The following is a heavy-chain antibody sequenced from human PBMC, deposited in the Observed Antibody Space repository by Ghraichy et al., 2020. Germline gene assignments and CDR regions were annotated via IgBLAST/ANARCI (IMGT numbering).Heavy chain of an antibody. CDR3: AKDVGRGYYDILTGYFGFDY. D-gene: IGHD3-9*01. J-gene: IGHJ4*02. CDR1: GFTFSSYA. V-gene: IGHV3-23*01. Sequence: GGSLRLSCAASGFTFSSYAMSWVRQAPGKGLEWVSAISGSGGSTYYADSVKGRFTISRDNSKNTLYLQMNSLRAEDTAVYYCAKDVGRGYYDILTGYFGFDYWGQGTLVTVSS. CDR2: ISGSGGST.